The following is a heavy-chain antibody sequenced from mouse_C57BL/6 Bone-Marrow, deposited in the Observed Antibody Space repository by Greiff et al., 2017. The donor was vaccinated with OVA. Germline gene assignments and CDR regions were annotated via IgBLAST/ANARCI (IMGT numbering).Heavy chain of an antibody. Sequence: QVQLQQSGAELVRPGASVTLSCKASGYTFTDYEMHWVKQTPVHGLEWIGAIDPETGGTAYNQKFKGKAILTAAKSSSTAYMELRSLTTEDSADYYCTRSGAAQALYDALDYWGQGTSVTVSA. V-gene: IGHV1-15*01. CDR1: GYTFTDYE. D-gene: IGHD3-2*02. CDR2: IDPETGGT. CDR3: TRSGAAQALYDALDY. J-gene: IGHJ4*01.